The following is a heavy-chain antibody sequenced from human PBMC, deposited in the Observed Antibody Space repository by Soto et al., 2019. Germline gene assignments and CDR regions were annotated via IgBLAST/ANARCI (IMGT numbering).Heavy chain of an antibody. Sequence: EVQLVESGGGLVQPGGSLRLSCAASGFTFSSYWMSWVRQAPGKGLEWVANIKQDGSEKYYVDSVKGRFTISRDNAKNSLYLQMNSLRAEDTAVYYCARSQLWGVSWYYYYGMDVWGQGTTVTVSS. D-gene: IGHD5-18*01. J-gene: IGHJ6*02. V-gene: IGHV3-7*03. CDR1: GFTFSSYW. CDR2: IKQDGSEK. CDR3: ARSQLWGVSWYYYYGMDV.